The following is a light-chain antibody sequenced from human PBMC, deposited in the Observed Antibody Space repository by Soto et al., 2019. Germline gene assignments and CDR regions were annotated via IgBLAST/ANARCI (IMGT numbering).Light chain of an antibody. CDR2: GAS. J-gene: IGKJ1*01. CDR1: QSVSSSY. V-gene: IGKV3-20*01. CDR3: QQYGSSPGT. Sequence: ELVLTQSPGTLSLSPGERATLSCRASQSVSSSYLAWYQQKPGQAPRLLIYGASSMATGIPDRFSGSGSGTDFTLTISRLEPEDFAVYYCQQYGSSPGTFGQGTKVEIK.